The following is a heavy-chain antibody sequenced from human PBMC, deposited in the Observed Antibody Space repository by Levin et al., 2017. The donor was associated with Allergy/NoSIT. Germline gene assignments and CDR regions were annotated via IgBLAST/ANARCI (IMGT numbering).Heavy chain of an antibody. CDR2: IIPIFGTA. Sequence: KISCKASGGTFSSYAISWVRQAPGQGLEWMGGIIPIFGTANYAQKFQGRVTITADKSTSTAYMELSSLRSEDTAVYYCARRPRNSEFAFDIWGQGTMVTVSS. CDR3: ARRPRNSEFAFDI. CDR1: GGTFSSYA. J-gene: IGHJ3*02. D-gene: IGHD4-23*01. V-gene: IGHV1-69*06.